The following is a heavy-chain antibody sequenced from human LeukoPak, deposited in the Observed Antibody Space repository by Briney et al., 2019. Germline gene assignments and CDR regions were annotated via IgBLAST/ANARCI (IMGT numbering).Heavy chain of an antibody. J-gene: IGHJ1*01. CDR2: ISGSGGST. Sequence: GGSLRLSCAASGFTFSSCVMGWVRQAPGKGLEWVSGISGSGGSTDYADSVKGRFTISRDNAKNTLYLQMNSLRAEDTAVYYCARYDYYDSSGYKIAEYFQHWGQGTLVTVSS. V-gene: IGHV3-23*01. CDR1: GFTFSSCV. CDR3: ARYDYYDSSGYKIAEYFQH. D-gene: IGHD3-22*01.